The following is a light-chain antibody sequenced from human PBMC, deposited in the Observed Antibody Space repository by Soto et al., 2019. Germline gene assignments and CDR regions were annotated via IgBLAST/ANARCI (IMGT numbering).Light chain of an antibody. V-gene: IGKV1-9*01. J-gene: IGKJ5*01. Sequence: IQMTQAPSTLSGSVGDRVTITCRASQGISSYLAWYQQKPGKAPKLLIYAASTLPSGVPSRFSGSGSGTDFTLTISSLQPEDFATYYCQQLNSYPSITFGQGTRLEIK. CDR2: AAS. CDR3: QQLNSYPSIT. CDR1: QGISSY.